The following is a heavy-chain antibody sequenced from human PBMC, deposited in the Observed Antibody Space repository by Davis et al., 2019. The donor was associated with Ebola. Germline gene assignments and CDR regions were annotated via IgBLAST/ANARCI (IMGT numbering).Heavy chain of an antibody. CDR2: IYYNAVT. V-gene: IGHV4-59*08. CDR1: GDSISSSY. Sequence: MPSETLSLTCIVSGDSISSSYWTWIRQPPGMGLEWIGYIYYNAVTIYNPSLKSRVTISVDTSKNQFSLKLSSVTAADTAVYYCAILLGRYYYYGMDVWGKGTTVTVSS. CDR3: AILLGRYYYYGMDV. J-gene: IGHJ6*04. D-gene: IGHD2-8*02.